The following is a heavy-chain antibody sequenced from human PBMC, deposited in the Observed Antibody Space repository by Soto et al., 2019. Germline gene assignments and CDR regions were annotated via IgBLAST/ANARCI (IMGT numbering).Heavy chain of an antibody. CDR1: GGSISSGGYY. CDR3: ARDHQGHSGYDYHSYGVDV. D-gene: IGHD5-12*01. J-gene: IGHJ6*02. Sequence: SETLSLSCTVSGGSISSGGYYWSWIRQHPGKGLEWIGYIYYSGSTYYNPSLKSRVTISVDTSKNQFSLKLSSVTAADTAVYYCARDHQGHSGYDYHSYGVDVWGQGTTVTVSS. CDR2: IYYSGST. V-gene: IGHV4-31*03.